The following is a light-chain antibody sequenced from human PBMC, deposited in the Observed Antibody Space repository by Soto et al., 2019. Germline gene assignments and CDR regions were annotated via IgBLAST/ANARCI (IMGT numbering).Light chain of an antibody. V-gene: IGLV2-14*03. CDR2: DVS. Sequence: QYVLTQPASVSGSPGQSITMSCTGTSSDVGAYNYVSWYQQHPGKVTKVMIFDVSSRPSGVSNRFSGSKSGNTASLTIFGLQAEDEADYYCSSYTTSSNVVVGGGTKLTVL. CDR1: SSDVGAYNY. J-gene: IGLJ2*01. CDR3: SSYTTSSNVV.